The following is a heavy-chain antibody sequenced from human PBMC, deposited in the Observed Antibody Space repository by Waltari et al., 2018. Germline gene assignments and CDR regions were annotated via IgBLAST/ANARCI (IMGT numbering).Heavy chain of an antibody. Sequence: QLPLQESGPGLVKPSETLSLTCSVSGGSITSSRHYLGSIRQPPGKGLEWTGTISYSGATYYNPSLRSRVTISLDTSKNQFSLKLNSVTAADTAVYYCATYVGASVGTAAFDVWGQGTMVTVSS. CDR2: ISYSGAT. CDR1: GGSITSSRHY. J-gene: IGHJ3*01. V-gene: IGHV4-39*01. D-gene: IGHD3-16*01. CDR3: ATYVGASVGTAAFDV.